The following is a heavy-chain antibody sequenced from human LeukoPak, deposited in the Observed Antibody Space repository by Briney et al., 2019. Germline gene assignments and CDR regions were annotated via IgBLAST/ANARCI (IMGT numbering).Heavy chain of an antibody. CDR2: IYYSGST. CDR3: ARVGPLAYYYDSSGYVSAEQTKGFDY. V-gene: IGHV4-39*07. D-gene: IGHD3-22*01. CDR1: GGSISSSSYY. J-gene: IGHJ4*02. Sequence: SETLSLTCTVSGGSISSSSYYWGWIRQPPGKGLEWIGSIYYSGSTYYNPSLKSRVTISVDTSKNQFSLKLSSVTAADTAVYYCARVGPLAYYYDSSGYVSAEQTKGFDYWGQGNLVTVSS.